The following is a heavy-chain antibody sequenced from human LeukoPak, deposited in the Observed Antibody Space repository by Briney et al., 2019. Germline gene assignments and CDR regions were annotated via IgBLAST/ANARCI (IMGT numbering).Heavy chain of an antibody. CDR1: GFTFSSYV. CDR3: AKDLRWTGRYSNSFDY. V-gene: IGHV3-23*01. D-gene: IGHD3/OR15-3a*01. J-gene: IGHJ4*02. CDR2: ISDSGGGT. Sequence: GGSLRLSCAASGFTFSSYVMNWVRQAPGKGLEWVSGISDSGGGTYYADSVKGRFTISRDNSKNTLYLQMNSLRAEDTAVYYCAKDLRWTGRYSNSFDYWGQGALVTVSS.